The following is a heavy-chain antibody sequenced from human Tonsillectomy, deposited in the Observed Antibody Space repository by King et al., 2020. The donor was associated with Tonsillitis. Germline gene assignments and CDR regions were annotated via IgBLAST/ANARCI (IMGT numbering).Heavy chain of an antibody. V-gene: IGHV1-8*01. CDR1: GYTFTSYD. CDR2: MNPNSDNT. Sequence: QLVQSGAEVKKPGASVKVSCKASGYTFTSYDINWVRQATGQGREWMGWMNPNSDNTDYAQKFQGRVTMTSNTSISKAYMELSNLRSEDTAVYYCARGEQLWLPCFGGDHVYAMDGWGQGTTVTVSS. CDR3: ARGEQLWLPCFGGDHVYAMDG. D-gene: IGHD5-18*01. J-gene: IGHJ6*02.